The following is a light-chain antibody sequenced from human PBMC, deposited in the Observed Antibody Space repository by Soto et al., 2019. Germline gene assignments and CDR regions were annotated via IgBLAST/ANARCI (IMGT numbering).Light chain of an antibody. Sequence: DIQMTQSPSSLSASVEDRVIITCRASQSISNHLNWYQQKPGKAPKLLIFAASSLQSGVPSRFSGSRSGPDFTLTISSLQPEDFATYYCQQSFVTPRTFGQGTKVDIK. V-gene: IGKV1-39*01. J-gene: IGKJ1*01. CDR2: AAS. CDR1: QSISNH. CDR3: QQSFVTPRT.